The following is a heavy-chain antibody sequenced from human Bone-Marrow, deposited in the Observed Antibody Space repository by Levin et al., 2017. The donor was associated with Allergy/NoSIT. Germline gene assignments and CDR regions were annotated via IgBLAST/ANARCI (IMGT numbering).Heavy chain of an antibody. CDR3: AKAVAGTGTPHL. CDR1: GFTFSSYG. V-gene: IGHV3-33*06. CDR2: ICYDGSVK. J-gene: IGHJ4*02. Sequence: GGSLRLSCAASGFTFSSYGMHWVRQAPGKGLEWVAVICYDGSVKYYVDSLKGRFTISRDNSKKTLYLQMNSLRAEDTAVYYCAKAVAGTGTPHLWGQGTLVTVSS. D-gene: IGHD6-19*01.